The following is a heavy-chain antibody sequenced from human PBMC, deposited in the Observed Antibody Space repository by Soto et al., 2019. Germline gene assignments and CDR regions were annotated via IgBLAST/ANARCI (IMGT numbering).Heavy chain of an antibody. CDR3: AKDPRYNGKDGYFDY. V-gene: IGHV3-30*18. D-gene: IGHD1-20*01. Sequence: GGSLRLSCAASGFTFSSYGMHWVRQAPGKGLEWVAVISYDGSNKYYADSVKGRFTISRDNSKNTLYMQMNSLRADDTAVYYCAKDPRYNGKDGYFDYWGQGTLVTVSS. J-gene: IGHJ4*02. CDR2: ISYDGSNK. CDR1: GFTFSSYG.